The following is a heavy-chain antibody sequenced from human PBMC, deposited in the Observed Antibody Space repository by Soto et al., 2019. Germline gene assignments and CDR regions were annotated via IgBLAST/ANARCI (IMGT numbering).Heavy chain of an antibody. Sequence: VASVKVSCKASGYTFTSYGISWVRQAPGQGLEWMGWISAYNGNTNYAQKLQGRVTMTTDTSTSTAYMELRSLRSDDTAVYYCARVYRYYYDSSGYYFDYWGQGTLVTVSS. CDR3: ARVYRYYYDSSGYYFDY. CDR2: ISAYNGNT. CDR1: GYTFTSYG. V-gene: IGHV1-18*04. D-gene: IGHD3-22*01. J-gene: IGHJ4*02.